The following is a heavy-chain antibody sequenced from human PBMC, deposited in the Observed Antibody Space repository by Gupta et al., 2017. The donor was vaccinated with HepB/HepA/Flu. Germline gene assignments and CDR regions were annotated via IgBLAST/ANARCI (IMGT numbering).Heavy chain of an antibody. V-gene: IGHV3-30*03. CDR2: ISYDGSNK. CDR1: GFTFFTYG. Sequence: QVQLVESGGGVVQPGRSLRLSCAASGFTFFTYGMHWVRQAPGKGLEWVTLISYDGSNKYYADSVKGRFTISRDNSKNTLYLQMNSLRAEDTAVYYCARRVGYSFDYWGQGTLVTVSS. CDR3: ARRVGYSFDY. D-gene: IGHD3-10*01. J-gene: IGHJ4*02.